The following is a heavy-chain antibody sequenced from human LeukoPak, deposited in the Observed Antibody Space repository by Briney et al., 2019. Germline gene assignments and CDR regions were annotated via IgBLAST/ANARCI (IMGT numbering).Heavy chain of an antibody. V-gene: IGHV1-2*02. CDR1: GYTFTGYF. D-gene: IGHD6-19*01. CDR3: ARGGSIAVAGTLFDS. J-gene: IGHJ4*02. CDR2: INPNSGAT. Sequence: ASVRVSCKASGYTFTGYFMHWVRQASGQGLEWMGWINPNSGATNYAEKFQGRVTMARDTSITTAYMELSRLTSDDTAVYYCARGGSIAVAGTLFDSWGQGTLLTVSS.